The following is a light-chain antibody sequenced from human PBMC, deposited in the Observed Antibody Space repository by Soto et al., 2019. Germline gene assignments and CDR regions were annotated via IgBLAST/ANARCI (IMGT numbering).Light chain of an antibody. CDR3: ASWDSSLSAVV. Sequence: QSVLTQPPSVSATPGQKVTISCSGSSSNIGDNYVSWYQQLPGAAPKLLIYDNYWRPSGIPDRFSAPKSGTSATLGITGLQPGDEADYYCASWDSSLSAVVVGGGTKLTVL. V-gene: IGLV1-51*01. CDR2: DNY. J-gene: IGLJ2*01. CDR1: SSNIGDNY.